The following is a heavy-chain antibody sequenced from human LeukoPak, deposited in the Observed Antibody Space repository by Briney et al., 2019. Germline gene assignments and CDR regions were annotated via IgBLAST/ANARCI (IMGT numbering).Heavy chain of an antibody. Sequence: PSETLSLTCTVSGGTISNYYWSWVRQPPGRGLEWIGYIYYIGSTNYNPSLTSRVTISVDTSKNQFSLKLSSVTAADTAVYYCARQWTDGWFDPWGQGTLVTVSS. CDR3: ARQWTDGWFDP. D-gene: IGHD3/OR15-3a*01. CDR2: IYYIGST. J-gene: IGHJ5*02. CDR1: GGTISNYY. V-gene: IGHV4-59*08.